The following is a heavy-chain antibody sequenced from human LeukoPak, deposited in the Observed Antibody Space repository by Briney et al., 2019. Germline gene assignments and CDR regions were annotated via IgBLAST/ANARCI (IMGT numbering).Heavy chain of an antibody. J-gene: IGHJ4*02. CDR2: VNHSGST. CDR1: GGSFSGYY. D-gene: IGHD3-22*01. CDR3: ARGLYDSSGYFDY. Sequence: SETLSLTCAVYGGSFSGYYWSWIRQPPGKGLEWIGEVNHSGSTNYNPSLKSRVTISVDTSKNQFSLKLSSVTAADTAVYYCARGLYDSSGYFDYWGQGTLVTVSS. V-gene: IGHV4-34*01.